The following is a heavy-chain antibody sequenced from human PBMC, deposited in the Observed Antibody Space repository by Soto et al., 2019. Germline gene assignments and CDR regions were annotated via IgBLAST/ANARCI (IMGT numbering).Heavy chain of an antibody. CDR2: ISSYSGDT. D-gene: IGHD5-12*01. V-gene: IGHV1-18*01. Sequence: QVHLVQSGVEVKNPGASVKVSCKASGYTFFTYDISWVRQAPGQGLEWIGWISSYSGDTKYAKKFQGIVTMTTDTSTTTAYLELRSLRSDDTAVYYCARHHGPTTSENWFDPWGQGTLVTVSS. J-gene: IGHJ5*02. CDR3: ARHHGPTTSENWFDP. CDR1: GYTFFTYD.